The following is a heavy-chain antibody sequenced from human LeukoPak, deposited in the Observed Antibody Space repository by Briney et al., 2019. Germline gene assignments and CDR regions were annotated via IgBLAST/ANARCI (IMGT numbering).Heavy chain of an antibody. Sequence: ASVKVSCKASGYTFTSYGISWVRQAPGQGLEWMGWISAYNGNTNYAQKLQGRVTMTTDTSTSTAYMELRSLRSDDTAVYYCARDRSGVAVAGIFQIPLTPWGQGTLVTVSS. V-gene: IGHV1-18*01. CDR2: ISAYNGNT. CDR3: ARDRSGVAVAGIFQIPLTP. J-gene: IGHJ4*02. D-gene: IGHD6-19*01. CDR1: GYTFTSYG.